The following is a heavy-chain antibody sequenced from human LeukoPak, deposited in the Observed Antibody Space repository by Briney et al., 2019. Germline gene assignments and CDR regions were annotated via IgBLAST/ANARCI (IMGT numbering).Heavy chain of an antibody. CDR2: IGGGGGDR. J-gene: IGHJ4*02. Sequence: GGSLRLSCAVSGFTFSNHAMSWVRQAPGKGLEWVSTIGGGGGDRYYADSVKGRFTISRDNSKNTLYLQMNSLRAEDTAVYYCAKDLPPSDYFDYWGQGTLVTVSS. CDR3: AKDLPPSDYFDY. CDR1: GFTFSNHA. V-gene: IGHV3-23*01.